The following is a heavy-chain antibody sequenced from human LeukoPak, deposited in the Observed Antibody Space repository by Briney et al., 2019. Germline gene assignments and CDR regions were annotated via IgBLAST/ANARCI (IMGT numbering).Heavy chain of an antibody. Sequence: GGSLRLSCAASGFTFSSYSMNWVRQAPGKGPEWVSYISSSSSTIYYADSVKGRFTISRDNAKNSLYLQMNSLRAEDTAVYYCARAAKGGSYNYWGQGTLVTVSS. CDR2: ISSSSSTI. CDR1: GFTFSSYS. CDR3: ARAAKGGSYNY. J-gene: IGHJ4*02. D-gene: IGHD1-26*01. V-gene: IGHV3-48*01.